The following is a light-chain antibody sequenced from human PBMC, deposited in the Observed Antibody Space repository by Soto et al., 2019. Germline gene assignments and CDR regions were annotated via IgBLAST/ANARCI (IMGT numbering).Light chain of an antibody. V-gene: IGKV1-5*01. CDR2: DAS. CDR1: QTISTW. Sequence: DIQMTQSHSTLSASVVYRVTITCLASQTISTWLAWYQQKPGKAPALLIHDASSLQSGVPSRFSGSGSGTEFTLTISSLQPDDFGTYYCQQYNSYSQTFGQGTIVDNK. J-gene: IGKJ1*01. CDR3: QQYNSYSQT.